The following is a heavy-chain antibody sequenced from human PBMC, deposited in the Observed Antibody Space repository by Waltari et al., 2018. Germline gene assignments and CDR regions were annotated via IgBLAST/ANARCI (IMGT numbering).Heavy chain of an antibody. CDR3: ASLTQGASYGMDV. V-gene: IGHV1-69*05. Sequence: QVQLVQSGAEVKKPVSSVKVSCQASGGTFSSYAISRVRPAPGQGLEWMGGIIPIFGTANYTQKFQGRVTSTTDESTSTAYMELSSLRSEDTAVYYCASLTQGASYGMDVWGQGTTVTVSS. D-gene: IGHD1-26*01. J-gene: IGHJ6*02. CDR1: GGTFSSYA. CDR2: IIPIFGTA.